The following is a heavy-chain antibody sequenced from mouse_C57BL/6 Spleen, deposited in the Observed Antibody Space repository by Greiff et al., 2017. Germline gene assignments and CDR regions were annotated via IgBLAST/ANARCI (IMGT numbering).Heavy chain of an antibody. V-gene: IGHV1-75*01. J-gene: IGHJ3*01. CDR2: IFPGSGST. D-gene: IGHD2-5*01. Sequence: VQLQQSGPELVKPGASVKISCKASGYTFTDYYINWVKQRPGQGLEWIGWIFPGSGSTYYNEKFKGKAKLTVDKSSSTAYMLLSSLTSEDSAVYFCARSHYSNYAWFAYWGQGTLVTVSA. CDR1: GYTFTDYY. CDR3: ARSHYSNYAWFAY.